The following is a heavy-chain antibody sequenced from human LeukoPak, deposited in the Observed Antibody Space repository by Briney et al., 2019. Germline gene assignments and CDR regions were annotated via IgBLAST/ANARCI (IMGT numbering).Heavy chain of an antibody. CDR2: IRYDGSNK. Sequence: GGSLRLSCAASGFTFSSYGMHWVRQAPGKGLEWVAFIRYDGSNKYYADSVKGRSTISRDNSKNTLYLQMNSLRAEDTAVYYCAKETYSSGWYELDYWGQGTLVTVSS. CDR3: AKETYSSGWYELDY. J-gene: IGHJ4*02. CDR1: GFTFSSYG. D-gene: IGHD6-19*01. V-gene: IGHV3-30*02.